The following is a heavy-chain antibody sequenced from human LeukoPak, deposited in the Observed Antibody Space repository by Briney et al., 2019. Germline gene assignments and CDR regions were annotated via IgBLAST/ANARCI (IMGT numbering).Heavy chain of an antibody. CDR3: ARALLWFGEIDAFDI. CDR2: INPSGGST. J-gene: IGHJ3*02. V-gene: IGHV1-46*01. CDR1: GYTFTSYY. Sequence: EASVKVSCKASGYTFTSYYMHWVRQAPGQGLEWMGIINPSGGSTSYAQKFQGRVTMTRDTSTSTVYMELSSLRSEDTAVYYCARALLWFGEIDAFDIWGQGTMVTVSS. D-gene: IGHD3-10*01.